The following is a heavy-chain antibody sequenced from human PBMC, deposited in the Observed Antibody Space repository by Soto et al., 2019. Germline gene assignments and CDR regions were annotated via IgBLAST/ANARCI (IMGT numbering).Heavy chain of an antibody. CDR1: AGSFSPNY. Sequence: SVTLSLICTVSAGSFSPNYSSSFRQPPGKGLEWVGYIYYGGTTSYNPSLKSRVTISLETSKSQFSLRLSSVTAADTAVYYCARLGNYYQSLDPWGPGTLVTVSS. CDR3: ARLGNYYQSLDP. J-gene: IGHJ5*02. CDR2: IYYGGTT. V-gene: IGHV4-59*08. D-gene: IGHD4-4*01.